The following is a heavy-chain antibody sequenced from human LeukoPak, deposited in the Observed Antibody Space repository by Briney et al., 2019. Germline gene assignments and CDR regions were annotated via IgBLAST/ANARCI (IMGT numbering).Heavy chain of an antibody. CDR1: GFTFDDYG. Sequence: RPGGSLRLSCVASGFTFDDYGMGWVRQPPGKGLEWVCGINCNGVSTGYAASVKGRFTIFRDNAKNSLCRRMPSLRAVAASFYSCARGPDSSGWYYDYWGQGILVTVSS. D-gene: IGHD6-19*01. CDR3: ARGPDSSGWYYDY. CDR2: INCNGVST. J-gene: IGHJ4*02. V-gene: IGHV3-20*04.